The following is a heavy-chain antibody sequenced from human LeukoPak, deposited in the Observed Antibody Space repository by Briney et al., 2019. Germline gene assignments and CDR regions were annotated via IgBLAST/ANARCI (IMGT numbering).Heavy chain of an antibody. Sequence: SGTLSLTCAVSGGSISSSNWWSWVRQPPGKGLEWIGEIYHSGSTNYNPSLKSLVTISVDKSKNQFSLKLSSVTAADTAVYYCARDSSLSPYYYDSSGYYDYWGQGTLVTVSS. CDR2: IYHSGST. J-gene: IGHJ4*02. CDR1: GGSISSSNW. V-gene: IGHV4-4*02. CDR3: ARDSSLSPYYYDSSGYYDY. D-gene: IGHD3-22*01.